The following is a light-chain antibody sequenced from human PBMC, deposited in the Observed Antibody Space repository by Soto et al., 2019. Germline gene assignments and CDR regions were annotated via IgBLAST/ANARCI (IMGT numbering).Light chain of an antibody. Sequence: DIQMTQSPSSLSASVGDRVTITCRASQCISSYLNWYQQKPGNALKLLIYAASSLQCGVPSRFSGSGSGTDFTLTISSLQPEDFATYYCQQSYSTPPVTFGQGTRLEIK. V-gene: IGKV1-39*01. CDR3: QQSYSTPPVT. J-gene: IGKJ5*01. CDR2: AAS. CDR1: QCISSY.